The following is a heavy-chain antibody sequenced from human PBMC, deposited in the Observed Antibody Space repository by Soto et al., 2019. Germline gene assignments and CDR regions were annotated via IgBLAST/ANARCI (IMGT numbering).Heavy chain of an antibody. Sequence: QVQLQQWGAGLLKPSETLSLTCAGYGGSFRGYYWSWIRQPPGKGLEWIGEINHRGSTNYNPSVKRRFTISVDTSKSQFSLKLNSVTAADTAVYYCARGSRVKIPAASGRDYYYHGLDVWGQGTAVTVSS. CDR3: ARGSRVKIPAASGRDYYYHGLDV. D-gene: IGHD6-25*01. CDR1: GGSFRGYY. V-gene: IGHV4-34*01. CDR2: INHRGST. J-gene: IGHJ6*02.